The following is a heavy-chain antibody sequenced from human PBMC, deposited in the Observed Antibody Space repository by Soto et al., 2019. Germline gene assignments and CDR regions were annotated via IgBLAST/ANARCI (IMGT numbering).Heavy chain of an antibody. CDR2: ISYDGSNK. J-gene: IGHJ3*02. D-gene: IGHD3-22*01. CDR3: ARVQIVVVATGAFDI. V-gene: IGHV3-30-3*01. Sequence: GSLRLSCAASGFTFSSYAMHWVRQAPGKGLEWVAVISYDGSNKYYADSVKGRFTISRDNSKNTLYLQMNSLRAEDTAVYYCARVQIVVVATGAFDIWGQGTMVTVSS. CDR1: GFTFSSYA.